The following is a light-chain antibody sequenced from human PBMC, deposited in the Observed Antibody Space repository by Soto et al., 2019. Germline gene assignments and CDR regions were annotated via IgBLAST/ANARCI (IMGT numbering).Light chain of an antibody. CDR2: DVS. J-gene: IGLJ1*01. CDR1: SSDVGGYNY. Sequence: QSALTQPASVSGSPGQSIIISCTGTSSDVGGYNYVSWYQHHPGKAPKLMIYDVSNRPSGVSIRFSGSKSDNTASLTISGLQPEDEADYHCSSYTTSNTRQIVFGTGTKVTVL. V-gene: IGLV2-14*03. CDR3: SSYTTSNTRQIV.